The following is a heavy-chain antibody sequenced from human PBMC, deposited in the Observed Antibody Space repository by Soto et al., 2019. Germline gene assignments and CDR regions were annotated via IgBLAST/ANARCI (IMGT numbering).Heavy chain of an antibody. CDR2: IKSKTDGGTI. CDR1: GFTFSNAW. Sequence: GGSLRLSCAASGFTFSNAWMSWVRQAPGKGLEWVGRIKSKTDGGTIDYAAPVKGRFTISRDDSKDTLYLQMNSLKTEDTAIYYCTKDIRGYSDYADYWGQGTLVTVSS. CDR3: TKDIRGYSDYADY. D-gene: IGHD5-12*01. J-gene: IGHJ4*02. V-gene: IGHV3-15*01.